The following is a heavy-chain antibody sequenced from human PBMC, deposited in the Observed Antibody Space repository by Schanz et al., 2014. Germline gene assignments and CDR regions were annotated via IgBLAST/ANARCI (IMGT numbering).Heavy chain of an antibody. D-gene: IGHD3-10*01. J-gene: IGHJ6*02. CDR3: VRDAGWAFGDYHGMDV. V-gene: IGHV1-18*01. Sequence: QVQLVQSGVEVKRPGASVRVSCKASGYSFTTYGLNWVRQAPGQGPEWMGWISAFDDKTDYAQNFQGRLTMTTDTSTSTAYMELRSLISDDTAVYYCVRDAGWAFGDYHGMDVWGQGTSXTVSS. CDR2: ISAFDDKT. CDR1: GYSFTTYG.